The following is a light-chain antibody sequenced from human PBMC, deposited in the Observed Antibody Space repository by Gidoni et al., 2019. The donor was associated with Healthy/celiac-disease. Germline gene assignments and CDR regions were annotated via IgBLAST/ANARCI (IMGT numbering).Light chain of an antibody. V-gene: IGLV1-40*01. J-gene: IGLJ3*02. CDR2: GNS. Sequence: HSALPPPPSVSAAPGHRVTISCTGSSSNIGAGYDVHWYQQLPGTAPKLLIYGNSNRPSGVPDRFSGSKSGTSASLAITGLQAEDEADYYCQSYDSSLSGWVFGGGTKLTVL. CDR3: QSYDSSLSGWV. CDR1: SSNIGAGYD.